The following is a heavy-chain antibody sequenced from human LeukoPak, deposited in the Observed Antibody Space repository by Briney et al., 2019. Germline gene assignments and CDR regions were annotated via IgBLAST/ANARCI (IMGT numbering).Heavy chain of an antibody. Sequence: SVKVCCKASGGTFSSYANSWVRQAPGQGLEWMGRIIPILGIANYAQKFQGRVTITADKSTSTAYMELSSLRSEDTAVYYCARRTGNYGMDVWGQGTTVTVSS. CDR1: GGTFSSYA. CDR2: IIPILGIA. CDR3: ARRTGNYGMDV. V-gene: IGHV1-69*04. D-gene: IGHD2/OR15-2a*01. J-gene: IGHJ6*02.